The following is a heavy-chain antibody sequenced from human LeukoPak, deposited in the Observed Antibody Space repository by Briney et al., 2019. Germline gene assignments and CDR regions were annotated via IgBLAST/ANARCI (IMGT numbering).Heavy chain of an antibody. CDR2: IYYSGST. Sequence: SETLSLTCTVSGGSISSNSHYWGWIRQPPGKGLEWIGSIYYSGSTYYNPSLKSRVTISVDTSKNQFSLKLTSVTAADTAVYYCESRLRDSSGYYSGFDYWGQGTLVTVSS. V-gene: IGHV4-39*07. D-gene: IGHD3-22*01. CDR1: GGSISSNSHY. J-gene: IGHJ4*02. CDR3: ESRLRDSSGYYSGFDY.